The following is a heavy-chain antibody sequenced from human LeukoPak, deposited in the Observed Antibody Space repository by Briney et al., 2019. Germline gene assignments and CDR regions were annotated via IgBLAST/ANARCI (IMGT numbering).Heavy chain of an antibody. CDR1: GYNFFKYA. CDR2: IDGGNGDT. J-gene: IGHJ4*02. Sequence: ASVKVSCKTSGYNFFKYAIHWVRQAPGQRFEWMGWIDGGNGDTRFSQKFQDRVSFTRDTFATTVYMELTSLRSEDTAAYYCARDQSRDIRVDFDYWGQGTLVIVSS. D-gene: IGHD5-24*01. V-gene: IGHV1-3*01. CDR3: ARDQSRDIRVDFDY.